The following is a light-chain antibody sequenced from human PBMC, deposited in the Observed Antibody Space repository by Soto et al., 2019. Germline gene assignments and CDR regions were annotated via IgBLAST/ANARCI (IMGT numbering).Light chain of an antibody. Sequence: DIQMTQSPSSLSASVGDRVTITCRASQSISSYLNWYQQKPGKAPKLLIYAASSLQSGVPSRFSGSGSGTDFTLTISSLQPEDFATYYCQQYNSYPCTFGQGTKVDIK. CDR3: QQYNSYPCT. V-gene: IGKV1-39*01. CDR1: QSISSY. J-gene: IGKJ2*02. CDR2: AAS.